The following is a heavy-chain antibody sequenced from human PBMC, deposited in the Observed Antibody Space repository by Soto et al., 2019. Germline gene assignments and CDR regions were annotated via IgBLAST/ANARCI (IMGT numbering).Heavy chain of an antibody. CDR3: AVAVAGPPVDY. Sequence: SETLSLTCTFSGCSISSGAYYWSWIRQPPGKGLEWVGYIYYSGSTYYNPSLKSRVTISVDTSKNQFSLKLSSVTAADTAVYYCAVAVAGPPVDYWGQGTLVTVSS. J-gene: IGHJ4*02. D-gene: IGHD6-19*01. CDR2: IYYSGST. CDR1: GCSISSGAYY. V-gene: IGHV4-30-4*01.